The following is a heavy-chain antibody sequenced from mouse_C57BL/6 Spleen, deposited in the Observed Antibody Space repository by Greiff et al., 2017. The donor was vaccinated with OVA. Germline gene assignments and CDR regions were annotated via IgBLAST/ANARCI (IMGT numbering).Heavy chain of an antibody. CDR2: IYPSDSET. J-gene: IGHJ4*01. Sequence: QVQLKQPGAELVRPGSSVKLSCKASGYTFTSYWMDWVKQRPGQGLEWIGNIYPSDSETHYNQKFKDKATLTVDKSSSTAYMQLSSLTSEDSAVYYCARRKGAMDYWGQGTSVTVSS. V-gene: IGHV1-61*01. CDR3: ARRKGAMDY. CDR1: GYTFTSYW.